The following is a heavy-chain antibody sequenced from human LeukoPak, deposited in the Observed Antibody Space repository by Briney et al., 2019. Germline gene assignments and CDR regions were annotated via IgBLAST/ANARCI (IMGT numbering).Heavy chain of an antibody. CDR2: IYYSGST. Sequence: PSETLSLTCTVSGGSISSYYWSWIRQPPGKGLEWIGYIYYSGSTNYNPSLKSRVTISVDTSKNQFSLKLSSVTAADTAVYYCAGSYGDYVAWFDPWGQGTLVTVSS. D-gene: IGHD4-17*01. V-gene: IGHV4-59*08. J-gene: IGHJ5*02. CDR1: GGSISSYY. CDR3: AGSYGDYVAWFDP.